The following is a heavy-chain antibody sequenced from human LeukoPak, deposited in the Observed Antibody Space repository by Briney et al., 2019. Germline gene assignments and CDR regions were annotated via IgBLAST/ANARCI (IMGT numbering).Heavy chain of an antibody. CDR2: ITSGSSYI. J-gene: IGHJ4*02. Sequence: PGGSLRLSCAASGFTFSSYSMNWVRQAPGKGLEWVSSITSGSSYIHYADSVKGRFTISRDNAKNSLYLQMNSLRAEDTAVYYCAKAKDSVAATAFDYWGQGTLVTVSS. CDR3: AKAKDSVAATAFDY. V-gene: IGHV3-21*01. CDR1: GFTFSSYS. D-gene: IGHD6-19*01.